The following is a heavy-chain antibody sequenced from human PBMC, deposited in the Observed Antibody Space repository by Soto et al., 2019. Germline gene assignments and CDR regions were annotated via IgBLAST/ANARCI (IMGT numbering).Heavy chain of an antibody. Sequence: SETLSLTCAVSGGSLRGHYWSWIRQSPEKGLEWIGEINHSGFTNYNPTLKSQVTISRDASKNQFYLRLSSMTAADSAVYFCARAEVKLGANIFDSWGQGNLVTVSS. J-gene: IGHJ4*02. V-gene: IGHV4-34*01. CDR2: INHSGFT. D-gene: IGHD1-26*01. CDR3: ARAEVKLGANIFDS. CDR1: GGSLRGHY.